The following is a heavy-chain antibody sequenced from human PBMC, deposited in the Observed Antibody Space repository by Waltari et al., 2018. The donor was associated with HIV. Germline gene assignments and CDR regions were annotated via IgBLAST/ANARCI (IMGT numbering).Heavy chain of an antibody. CDR1: GFHFSNYG. J-gene: IGHJ4*02. CDR2: IRYDGTNK. D-gene: IGHD3-22*01. CDR3: AKAPHHYDSSGPVY. Sequence: QVQLVESGGGVVQPGGSLRLSCTASGFHFSNYGLYWVRKAPGKGLQWVAFIRYDGTNKYYADSVKGRFIISRDNSKNTLSLQMHSLRAEDTVVYYCAKAPHHYDSSGPVYWGQGTLVTVSS. V-gene: IGHV3-30*02.